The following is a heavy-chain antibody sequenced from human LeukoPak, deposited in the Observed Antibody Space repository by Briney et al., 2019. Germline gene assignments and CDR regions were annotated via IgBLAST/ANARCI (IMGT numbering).Heavy chain of an antibody. CDR1: GGSISNRSYH. Sequence: SETLSLTCTVSGGSISNRSYHWGWIRQPPGKGLEWIGSICSSGSAYYNPSLKSRVTTSIDTSKNQFSLRLTSVTAADTAVYYCARVYYYGSGSEYWGQGTLVTASS. D-gene: IGHD3-10*01. CDR2: ICSSGSA. CDR3: ARVYYYGSGSEY. J-gene: IGHJ4*02. V-gene: IGHV4-39*07.